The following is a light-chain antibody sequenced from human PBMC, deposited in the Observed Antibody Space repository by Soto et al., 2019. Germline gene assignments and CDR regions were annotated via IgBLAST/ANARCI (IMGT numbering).Light chain of an antibody. Sequence: EIVVTQAPSTLSVYPGERATLSCRASQSVSSNLGWYQQKPGQAPRLLIYGASTRATGIPARFSGSGSGTDFTLTISSLEPEAFAVYYCQQRSNWWTFGQGTKVDIK. CDR3: QQRSNWWT. CDR2: GAS. V-gene: IGKV3-11*01. J-gene: IGKJ1*01. CDR1: QSVSSN.